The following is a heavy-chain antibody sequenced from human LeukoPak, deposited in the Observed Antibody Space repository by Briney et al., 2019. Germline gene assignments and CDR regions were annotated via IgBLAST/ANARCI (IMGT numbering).Heavy chain of an antibody. CDR3: AKASLYDSSGYYRYYYYYGMDV. V-gene: IGHV3-23*01. CDR1: GFTFSSYA. D-gene: IGHD3-22*01. Sequence: GGSLRLSCAASGFTFSSYAMSWVRQAPGTGLEWVSAISGSGGSTYYADSVKGRFTISRDNSKNTLYLQMNSLRAEDTAVYYCAKASLYDSSGYYRYYYYYGMDVWGQGTTVTVSS. CDR2: ISGSGGST. J-gene: IGHJ6*02.